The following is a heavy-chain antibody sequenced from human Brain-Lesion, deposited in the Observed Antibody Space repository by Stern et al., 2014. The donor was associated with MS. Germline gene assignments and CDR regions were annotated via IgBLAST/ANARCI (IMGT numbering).Heavy chain of an antibody. CDR2: IYYSGFT. CDR1: GGSISSSTYY. Sequence: QVQLQESGPGLVKPSETLSLTCTVSGGSISSSTYYWAWIRQPPGKGLEWIGNIYYSGFTYYNPSPKSRVTISVAMSNNQVSLQLSSVTAADTAIYYCARHDSVPRPSQLYSARDRGPGYFDYWGQGTLVTVSS. CDR3: ARHDSVPRPSQLYSARDRGPGYFDY. V-gene: IGHV4-39*01. D-gene: IGHD1-26*01. J-gene: IGHJ4*02.